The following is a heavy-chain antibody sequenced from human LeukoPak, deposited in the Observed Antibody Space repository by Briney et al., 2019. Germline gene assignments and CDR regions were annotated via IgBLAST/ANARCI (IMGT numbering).Heavy chain of an antibody. D-gene: IGHD4-11*01. CDR1: GGSISSSSYY. CDR3: ARHDYSNYEVWFDP. J-gene: IGHJ5*02. Sequence: SETLSLTCTVSGGSISSSSYYWGWIRQPPGKGLEWIGSIYYSGSTYYNPSLKSRVTISVDTSKNQFSLKLSSVTAADTAVYYCARHDYSNYEVWFDPWGQGTLVTVSS. CDR2: IYYSGST. V-gene: IGHV4-39*01.